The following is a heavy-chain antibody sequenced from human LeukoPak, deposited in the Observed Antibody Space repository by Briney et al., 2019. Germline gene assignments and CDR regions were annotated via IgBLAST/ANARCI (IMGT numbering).Heavy chain of an antibody. D-gene: IGHD1-26*01. J-gene: IGHJ6*02. V-gene: IGHV4-4*07. CDR2: IYTSGST. CDR3: ARDMGGGYRIHYYYYGMDV. CDR1: GGSISSYY. Sequence: PSETLSLTCTVSGGSISSYYWSWIRQPAGKGLEWIGRIYTSGSTNYNPSLKSRVTVSVDTSKNQFSLKLSSVTAADTAVYYCARDMGGGYRIHYYYYGMDVWGQGTTVTVSS.